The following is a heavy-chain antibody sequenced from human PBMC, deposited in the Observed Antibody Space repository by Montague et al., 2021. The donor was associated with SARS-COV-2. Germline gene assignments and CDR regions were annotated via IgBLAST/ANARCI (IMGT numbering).Heavy chain of an antibody. CDR1: GASVTSINW. CDR2: KHHTGMT. J-gene: IGHJ5*02. CDR3: SSQPVVQQLYA. D-gene: IGHD6-13*01. V-gene: IGHV4-4*02. Sequence: SETLSLTCAVSGASVTSINWWSSVRQPPGRGVVWIVEKHHTGMTNFNQSSRSRVSNSLDTSKNQSSLTLNSVTAADTATYYYSSQPVVQQLYAWGQGTLVIVSS.